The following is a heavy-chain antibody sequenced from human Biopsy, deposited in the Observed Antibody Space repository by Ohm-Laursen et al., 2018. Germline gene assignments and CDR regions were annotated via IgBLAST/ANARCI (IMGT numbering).Heavy chain of an antibody. Sequence: SDTLSLTCTVSGGSFTYYYWSWIRQPPGEGLEWIAYIDYSGSTNCDPSLKSRVTISIDTSKNQFSLRLSAVTAADTAVYYCARRRCSSTSCVDWYFDLWGRGTLVTVSS. D-gene: IGHD2-2*01. CDR2: IDYSGST. J-gene: IGHJ2*01. V-gene: IGHV4-59*08. CDR3: ARRRCSSTSCVDWYFDL. CDR1: GGSFTYYY.